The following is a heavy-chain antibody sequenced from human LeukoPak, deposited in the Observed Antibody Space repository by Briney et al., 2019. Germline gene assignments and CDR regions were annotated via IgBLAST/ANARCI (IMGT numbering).Heavy chain of an antibody. D-gene: IGHD3-10*01. CDR1: GGTFSSYA. CDR2: IIPIFGTA. J-gene: IGHJ5*02. CDR3: ARVRVNIRGVTTFDP. Sequence: SVKVSCKASGGTFSSYAISWVRQAPGQGLEWMGGIIPIFGTANYAQKFQGRVTITADESTSTAYMELSSLRSEDTAVYYCARVRVNIRGVTTFDPWGQGTLATVSS. V-gene: IGHV1-69*13.